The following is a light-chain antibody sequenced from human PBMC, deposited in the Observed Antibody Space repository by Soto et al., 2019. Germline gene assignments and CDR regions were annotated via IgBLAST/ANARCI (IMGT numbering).Light chain of an antibody. Sequence: DIQMTQSPSTLSASIGDRVTITCRADQSVSVWLAWYQQKPGKAPKVLIYKESRLESGVPSRFSGSGSGTEFTLTISSLQPDDFATYYCQQYSRYSPETVGQGTKVDIK. J-gene: IGKJ1*01. CDR2: KES. CDR3: QQYSRYSPET. CDR1: QSVSVW. V-gene: IGKV1-5*03.